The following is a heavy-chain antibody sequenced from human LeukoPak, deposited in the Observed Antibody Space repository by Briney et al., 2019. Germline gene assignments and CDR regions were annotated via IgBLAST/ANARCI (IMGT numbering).Heavy chain of an antibody. CDR2: IYHSGST. CDR1: GGSISSYY. V-gene: IGHV4-38-2*02. Sequence: SETLSLTCTVSGGSISSYYWSWIRQPPGKGLEWIGSIYHSGSTYYNPSLKSRVTISVDTPKNQFSLKLSSVTAADTAVYSCARAGPFYNFWSGHECYFDYWSQGTLVTVSS. CDR3: ARAGPFYNFWSGHECYFDY. J-gene: IGHJ4*02. D-gene: IGHD3-3*01.